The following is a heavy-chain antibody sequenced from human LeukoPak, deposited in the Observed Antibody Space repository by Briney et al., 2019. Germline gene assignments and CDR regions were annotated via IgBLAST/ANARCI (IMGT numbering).Heavy chain of an antibody. CDR2: ISGTTSHI. D-gene: IGHD1-14*01. CDR1: GFTFSSST. V-gene: IGHV3-21*03. J-gene: IGHJ4*02. Sequence: PGGSLRLSCAASGFTFSSSTMNWVRQAPGKGLEWVSSISGTTSHISYADSVKGRFTISRDNAKNSLYLQMNSLRVEDTAVYYCASRSTTDYWGQGTLVTVSS. CDR3: ASRSTTDY.